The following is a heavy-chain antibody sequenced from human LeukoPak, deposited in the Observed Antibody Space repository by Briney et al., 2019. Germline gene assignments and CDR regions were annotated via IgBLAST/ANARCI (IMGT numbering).Heavy chain of an antibody. CDR1: GGSFSGYY. J-gene: IGHJ4*02. D-gene: IGHD2-15*01. CDR3: ARGLLYYFDY. CDR2: INHSGST. V-gene: IGHV4-34*01. Sequence: SETLSLTCAVYGGSFSGYYWSWIRQPPGKGLEWIGEINHSGSTNYNPSLESRVTISVDTSKNQFSLKLSSVTAADTAVYYCARGLLYYFDYWGQGTLVTVSS.